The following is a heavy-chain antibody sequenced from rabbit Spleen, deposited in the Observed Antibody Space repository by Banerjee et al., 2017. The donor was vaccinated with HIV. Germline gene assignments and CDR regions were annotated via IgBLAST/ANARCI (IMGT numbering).Heavy chain of an antibody. Sequence: QEQLVESGGGLVQPEGSLTLTCTASGFSFSNNYHMCWVRQAPGKGLEWIACIGFGGSSVTWYATWAKGRFTISETSSTTVTLQMTSLTAADTATYFCARDPYSLYNNGLFNLWGPGTLVTVS. V-gene: IGHV1S45*01. CDR2: IGFGGSSVT. D-gene: IGHD6-1*01. CDR3: ARDPYSLYNNGLFNL. J-gene: IGHJ4*01. CDR1: GFSFSNNYH.